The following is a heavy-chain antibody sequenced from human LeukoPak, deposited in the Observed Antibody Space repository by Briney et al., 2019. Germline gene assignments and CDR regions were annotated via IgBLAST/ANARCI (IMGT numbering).Heavy chain of an antibody. V-gene: IGHV1-3*01. CDR2: INAGNGNT. D-gene: IGHD6-13*01. CDR3: ARDHGSSKEDDAFDI. CDR1: GGTFSSYA. Sequence: ASVKVSCKASGGTFSSYAMHWVRQAPGQRLEWMGWINAGNGNTKYSQKFQGRVTITRDTSASTAYMELGSLRSEDTAVYYCARDHGSSKEDDAFDIWGQGTMVTVSS. J-gene: IGHJ3*02.